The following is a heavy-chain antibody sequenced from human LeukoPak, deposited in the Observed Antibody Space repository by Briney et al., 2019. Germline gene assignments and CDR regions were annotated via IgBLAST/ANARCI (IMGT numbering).Heavy chain of an antibody. CDR2: ISGTGGST. V-gene: IGHV3-23*01. D-gene: IGHD2-8*02. J-gene: IGHJ4*02. Sequence: PGGSLRLSCAASGFTFSTYAMTWVRQAPGKGLEWVSLISGTGGSTYYADSVRGRFTISRDNSKSTLSLQMNSLRAEDTAIYYCATYRQVLLPFESWGQGTLVTVS. CDR1: GFTFSTYA. CDR3: ATYRQVLLPFES.